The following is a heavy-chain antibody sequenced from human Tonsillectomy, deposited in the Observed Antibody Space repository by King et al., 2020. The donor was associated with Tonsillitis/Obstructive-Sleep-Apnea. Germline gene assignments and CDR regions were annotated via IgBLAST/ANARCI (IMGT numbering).Heavy chain of an antibody. CDR3: ARRRDTMIAVVHPTPWFDP. CDR1: GDSISSSSYY. D-gene: IGHD3-22*01. Sequence: LQLQESGPGLVKPSETLSLTCTVSGDSISSSSYYWGWIRQPPGKGLEYIGIIYYSGSTYYNPSLKSRVPISVDTYKNQFSLRLTSVTAADTAVYYCARRRDTMIAVVHPTPWFDPWGQGTLVTVSS. CDR2: IYYSGST. V-gene: IGHV4-39*01. J-gene: IGHJ5*02.